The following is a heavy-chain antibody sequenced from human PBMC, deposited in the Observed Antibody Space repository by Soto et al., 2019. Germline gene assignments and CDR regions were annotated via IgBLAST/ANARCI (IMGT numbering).Heavy chain of an antibody. CDR1: GYTFSTYA. CDR2: INAGNGNT. V-gene: IGHV1-3*01. J-gene: IGHJ4*02. CDR3: ARASVLPFLEWLLFTGPLDF. Sequence: ASVKVSCKASGYTFSTYAMHWVRQAPGERLEWMGCINAGNGNTEYSQKFQGRLTITRDTSASTAYMELSSLTSEETAVYYCARASVLPFLEWLLFTGPLDFWGPGTLVTVSS. D-gene: IGHD3-3*01.